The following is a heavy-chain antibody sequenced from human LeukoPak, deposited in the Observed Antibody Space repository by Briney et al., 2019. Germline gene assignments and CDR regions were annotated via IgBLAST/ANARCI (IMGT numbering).Heavy chain of an antibody. Sequence: GGSLRLSCAASGFTFSSYSMNWVRQAPRKGLELVSSISSSSRYIYYADSEKGRFIISRDNAKNSLYLQMNSLRAEDTGVYYGARAIYEKGALFDYWGQGTLVSVSS. J-gene: IGHJ4*02. CDR3: ARAIYEKGALFDY. D-gene: IGHD2/OR15-2a*01. CDR1: GFTFSSYS. CDR2: ISSSSRYI. V-gene: IGHV3-21*01.